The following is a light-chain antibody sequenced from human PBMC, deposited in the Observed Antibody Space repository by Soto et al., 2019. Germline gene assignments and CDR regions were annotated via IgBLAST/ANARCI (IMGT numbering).Light chain of an antibody. Sequence: EIVFTHSPATLSSSPGETGILSCRASQYVGSRLAWYQHKPGQAPRLLIYYMSKRATGIPARFSGSGSGTDFTLTISSLAPDDFAIYYCHKRQSWPRKCGQGTKGDI. V-gene: IGKV3-11*01. CDR2: YMS. CDR1: QYVGSR. CDR3: HKRQSWPRK. J-gene: IGKJ1*01.